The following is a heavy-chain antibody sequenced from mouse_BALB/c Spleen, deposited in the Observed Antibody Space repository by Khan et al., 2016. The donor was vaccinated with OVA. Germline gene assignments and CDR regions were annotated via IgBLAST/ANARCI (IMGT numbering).Heavy chain of an antibody. CDR2: LSNSGST. J-gene: IGHJ4*01. CDR1: GYSITRDYA. D-gene: IGHD4-1*01. Sequence: EVQLQESGPGLVKPSQSLSLTCTVTGYSITRDYAWNWIRQFPGNKLEWVGYLSNSGSTSYNPSLKSRISITRDTSKNQFFLQLNSVTTEDTATYYCASELGRYYAMDYWGQGTSVTVSA. CDR3: ASELGRYYAMDY. V-gene: IGHV3-2*02.